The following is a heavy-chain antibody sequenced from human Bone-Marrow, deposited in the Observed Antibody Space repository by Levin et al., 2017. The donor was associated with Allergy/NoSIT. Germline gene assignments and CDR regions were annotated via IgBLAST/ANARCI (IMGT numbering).Heavy chain of an antibody. CDR2: IYPGDSDA. CDR3: ARRKDDAFDI. CDR1: GYSFSRFW. Sequence: GGSLRLSCQGSGYSFSRFWIAWVRQMPGKGLELMGIIYPGDSDARYSPSVQGQVTISVDKSAAYLQWSSLRASDTAMYYCARRKDDAFDIWGRGTMVTVSS. J-gene: IGHJ3*02. V-gene: IGHV5-51*01.